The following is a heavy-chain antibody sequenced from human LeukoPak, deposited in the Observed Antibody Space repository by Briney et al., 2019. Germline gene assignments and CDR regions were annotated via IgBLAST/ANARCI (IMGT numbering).Heavy chain of an antibody. CDR2: IHTSGST. D-gene: IGHD6-19*01. J-gene: IGHJ4*02. V-gene: IGHV4-4*07. CDR3: ARVHSSGWYYFDY. CDR1: GGSIRSFY. Sequence: PSETLSLTCTVSGGSIRSFYWNWVRQPAGKGLEWIGRIHTSGSTSYNPSLKSRVTISVDTSKNQFSLKLSSVTAADTAVYYCARVHSSGWYYFDYWGQGTLVTVSS.